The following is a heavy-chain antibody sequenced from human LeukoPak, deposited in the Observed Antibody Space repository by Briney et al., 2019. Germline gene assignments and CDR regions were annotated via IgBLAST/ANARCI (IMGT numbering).Heavy chain of an antibody. Sequence: GGSLRRSCAASGFTFSNAWMSWVRQAPGKGLEWVGRIKSKTDGGTTDYAAPVKGRFTISRDDSKNTLYLQMNSLKTEDTAVYYCTTVSMITFGGVIVNSNYWGQGTLVTVSS. J-gene: IGHJ4*02. CDR1: GFTFSNAW. CDR2: IKSKTDGGTT. V-gene: IGHV3-15*01. D-gene: IGHD3-16*02. CDR3: TTVSMITFGGVIVNSNY.